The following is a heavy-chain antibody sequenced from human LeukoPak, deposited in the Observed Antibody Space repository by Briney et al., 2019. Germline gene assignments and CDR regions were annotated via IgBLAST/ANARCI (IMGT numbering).Heavy chain of an antibody. CDR2: ISAYNGNT. Sequence: ASVKVSCKASGYTFTSYGISWVRQAPGQGLEWMGWISAYNGNTNYAQKLQGRVTMTTDTSTSTAYMELRSLRSDDTAVYYCARDPAPYYDFWSGYYTPYYFDYWGQGTLVTVSS. V-gene: IGHV1-18*01. CDR3: ARDPAPYYDFWSGYYTPYYFDY. D-gene: IGHD3-3*01. CDR1: GYTFTSYG. J-gene: IGHJ4*02.